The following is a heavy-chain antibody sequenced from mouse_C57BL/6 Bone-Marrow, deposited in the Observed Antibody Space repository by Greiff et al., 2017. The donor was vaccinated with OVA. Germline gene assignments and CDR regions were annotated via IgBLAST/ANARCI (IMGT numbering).Heavy chain of an antibody. Sequence: VQLQQSGAELVRPWASVKLSCTASGFNIKDDYMHWVKQRPEQGLEWIGWIDPENGDTEYASKFQGKATITADTSSNTAYLQLSSLTSEDTAVYYCTTYHFLAWFAYWGQGTLVTVSA. V-gene: IGHV14-4*01. CDR1: GFNIKDDY. J-gene: IGHJ3*01. CDR2: IDPENGDT. CDR3: TTYHFLAWFAY.